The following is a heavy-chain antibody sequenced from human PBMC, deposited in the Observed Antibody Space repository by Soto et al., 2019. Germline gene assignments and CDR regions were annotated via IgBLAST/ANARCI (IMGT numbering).Heavy chain of an antibody. D-gene: IGHD5-12*01. V-gene: IGHV4-34*01. Sequence: QVQLQQWGAGLLKPSETLSLTCAVYGGSFSGYYWSWIRQPPGKGLEWIGEINPSGSTNYNPSLKSRVTISVDTSKNQFSLKLSSVTAADTAVYYCARGMNRRRLRLYYFDYWGQGTLVTVSS. CDR1: GGSFSGYY. CDR3: ARGMNRRRLRLYYFDY. CDR2: INPSGST. J-gene: IGHJ4*02.